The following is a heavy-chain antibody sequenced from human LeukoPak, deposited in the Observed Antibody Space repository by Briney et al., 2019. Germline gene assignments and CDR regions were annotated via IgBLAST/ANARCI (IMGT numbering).Heavy chain of an antibody. Sequence: AGGSLRLSCAASGFTFSDYYMSWIRQAPGKGLEWVPYISSSGSTIYYADSVKGRFTISRDNAKNSLYLQMNSLRAEDTAVYYCASSRSAAGYYYGMDVWGQGTTVTVSS. CDR3: ASSRSAAGYYYGMDV. J-gene: IGHJ6*02. D-gene: IGHD6-13*01. CDR2: ISSSGSTI. CDR1: GFTFSDYY. V-gene: IGHV3-11*01.